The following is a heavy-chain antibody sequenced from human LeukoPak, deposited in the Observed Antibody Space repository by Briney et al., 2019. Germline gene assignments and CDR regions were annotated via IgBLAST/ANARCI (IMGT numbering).Heavy chain of an antibody. CDR2: MNPNSGNT. CDR1: GYTFTSYD. Sequence: ASVKVSCKASGYTFTSYDINWLRQATGQGLEWMGWMNPNSGNTGYAQKFQGRVTMTRNTSISTAYMELSSLRSEDTAVYYCLLVGATRYNWFDPWGQGTLVTVSS. J-gene: IGHJ5*02. CDR3: LLVGATRYNWFDP. D-gene: IGHD1-26*01. V-gene: IGHV1-8*01.